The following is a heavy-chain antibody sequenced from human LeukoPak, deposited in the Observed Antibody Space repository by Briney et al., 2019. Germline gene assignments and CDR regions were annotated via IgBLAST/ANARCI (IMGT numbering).Heavy chain of an antibody. V-gene: IGHV3-48*01. CDR2: IRSSSET. CDR3: ARDFGGGYCSSTSCYVFDY. Sequence: GGSLRLSCAASGFIFSQYSMNWVRQAPGKGLEWVSHIRSSSETFYADSVKGRFTISRDNARNSLYLQMNNLRGEDTAIYYCARDFGGGYCSSTSCYVFDYWGQGTPVTVSS. J-gene: IGHJ4*02. D-gene: IGHD2-2*01. CDR1: GFIFSQYS.